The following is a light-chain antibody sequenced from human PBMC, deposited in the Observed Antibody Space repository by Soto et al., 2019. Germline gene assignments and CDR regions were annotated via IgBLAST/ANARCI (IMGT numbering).Light chain of an antibody. V-gene: IGLV2-14*01. CDR3: SSYTSSNTPYV. J-gene: IGLJ1*01. CDR1: SSDVGAYNF. Sequence: QSALTQPASVSGSPGQSITISCTGSSSDVGAYNFVSWYQHHPGKAPKLILYEVTTRPSGVSSRFSGSKSGNTASLTISGLQADDEASYYCSSYTSSNTPYVFGTGTKSPP. CDR2: EVT.